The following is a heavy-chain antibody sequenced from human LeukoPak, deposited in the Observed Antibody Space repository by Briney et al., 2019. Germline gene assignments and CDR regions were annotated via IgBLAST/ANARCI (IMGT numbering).Heavy chain of an antibody. Sequence: GRSLRLSCTASGFTFGDYAMSWVRQAPGKGLEWVGFIRSKAYGGTTEYAASVKGRFTISRDDSKSIAYLQMNSLKTEDTAVYYCTGDFVVVPAAIDLFDYWGQGTLVTVSS. CDR1: GFTFGDYA. CDR3: TGDFVVVPAAIDLFDY. V-gene: IGHV3-49*04. J-gene: IGHJ4*02. D-gene: IGHD2-2*01. CDR2: IRSKAYGGTT.